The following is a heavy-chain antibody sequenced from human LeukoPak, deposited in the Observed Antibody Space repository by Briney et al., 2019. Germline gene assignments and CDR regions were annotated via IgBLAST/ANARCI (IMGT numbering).Heavy chain of an antibody. CDR2: ISYDGSNK. D-gene: IGHD4-17*01. CDR3: ARSTEDSYGDYASYYFDY. Sequence: GGSLRLSCAASGFTFTSYAMHWVRQAPGKGLEWVAVISYDGSNKYYADSVKGRFTISRDNSKNTLYPQMNSLRAEDTAVYYCARSTEDSYGDYASYYFDYWGQGTLVTVSS. J-gene: IGHJ4*02. CDR1: GFTFTSYA. V-gene: IGHV3-30-3*01.